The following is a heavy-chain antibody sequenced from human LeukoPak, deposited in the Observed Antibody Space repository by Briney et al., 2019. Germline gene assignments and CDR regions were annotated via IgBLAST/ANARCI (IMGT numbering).Heavy chain of an antibody. CDR3: ARVLGVTSPWYYGMDV. J-gene: IGHJ6*02. D-gene: IGHD2-21*02. Sequence: EASVKVSCEASGYTFSSHDINWARQAPGQGLEWMGWISAYNGNTNYAQKLQGRVTMTTDTSTSTAYMELRSLRSDDTAVYYCARVLGVTSPWYYGMDVWGQGTTVTVSS. CDR2: ISAYNGNT. V-gene: IGHV1-18*01. CDR1: GYTFSSHD.